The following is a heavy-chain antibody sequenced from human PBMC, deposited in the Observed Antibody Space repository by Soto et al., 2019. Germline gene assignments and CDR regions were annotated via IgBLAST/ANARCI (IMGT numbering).Heavy chain of an antibody. V-gene: IGHV1-46*01. J-gene: IGHJ4*02. CDR3: ARGGYVWGSYRPSVTASFDY. D-gene: IGHD3-16*02. CDR1: GYTFTSYY. CDR2: INPSGGST. Sequence: QVQLVQSGAEVKKPGASVKVSCKASGYTFTSYYMHWVRQAPGQGLEWMGIINPSGGSTSYAQKFQGRVTMTRDTSTSTVYMELSSLRSEDTAVYYCARGGYVWGSYRPSVTASFDYWGQGTLVTVSS.